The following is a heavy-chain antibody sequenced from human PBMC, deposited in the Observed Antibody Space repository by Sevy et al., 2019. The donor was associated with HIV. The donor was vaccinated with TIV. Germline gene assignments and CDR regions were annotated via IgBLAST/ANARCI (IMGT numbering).Heavy chain of an antibody. Sequence: GGSLRLSCAASGFTFSSYGMHWVRQAPGKGLEWVAVISYDGSNKYYADSVKGRFTISRDNSKNTLYLQMNSLRAEDTAVYYCAKADSSGYYYLDYWGQGTPVTVSS. CDR2: ISYDGSNK. CDR1: GFTFSSYG. CDR3: AKADSSGYYYLDY. D-gene: IGHD3-22*01. J-gene: IGHJ4*02. V-gene: IGHV3-30*18.